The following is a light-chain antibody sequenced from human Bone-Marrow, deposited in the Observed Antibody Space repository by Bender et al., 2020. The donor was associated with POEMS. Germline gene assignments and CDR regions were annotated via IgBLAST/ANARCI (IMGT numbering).Light chain of an antibody. CDR1: SSDVGRYDL. Sequence: QSALTQPASVSGSPGQSITISCTGTSSDVGRYDLVSWYQQHPGKAPKLLIYAVSKRPSGASNRFSGSKSGNTASLTVSGLQADDEADYYCYSYAGGDTFVFGTGTKVTVL. CDR2: AVS. V-gene: IGLV2-23*02. J-gene: IGLJ1*01. CDR3: YSYAGGDTFV.